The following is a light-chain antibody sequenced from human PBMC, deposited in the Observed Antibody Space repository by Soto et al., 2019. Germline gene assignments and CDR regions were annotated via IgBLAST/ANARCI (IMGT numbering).Light chain of an antibody. Sequence: IVLTQSPGTLSLSPWERATLSCRASQIVSSRYLAWYQQKPGQAPRLLIYGASSRATGIPDRFSGSGSGTDFTLTISRLEPEDFAVYYCQQYGSSLGVTFGGGTKVDIK. CDR2: GAS. CDR1: QIVSSRY. V-gene: IGKV3-20*01. J-gene: IGKJ4*01. CDR3: QQYGSSLGVT.